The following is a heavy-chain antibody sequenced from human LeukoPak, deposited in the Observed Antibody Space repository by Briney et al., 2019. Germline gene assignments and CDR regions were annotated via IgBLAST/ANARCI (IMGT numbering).Heavy chain of an antibody. CDR1: GGTFSSYA. CDR3: ARGGRYYDSSGYCDY. D-gene: IGHD3-22*01. V-gene: IGHV1-18*03. Sequence: ASVKVSCKASGGTFSSYAISWVRQAPGQGLEWMGWISAYNGNTNYAQKLQGRVTMATDTSTSTAYMELRSLRSDDMAVYYCARGGRYYDSSGYCDYWGQGTLVTVSS. CDR2: ISAYNGNT. J-gene: IGHJ4*02.